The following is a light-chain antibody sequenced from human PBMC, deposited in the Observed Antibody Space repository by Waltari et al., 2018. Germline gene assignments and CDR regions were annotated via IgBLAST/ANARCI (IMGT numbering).Light chain of an antibody. CDR3: QQYENSFWT. V-gene: IGKV3-15*01. Sequence: IVMTQSPATLAVSPGARATLSCRASESVSDNLAWYQQKPGQSPRLLIYGASTRATGVSPRFSGSGSGTEFTLSISSLQSEDYAVYYCQQYENSFWTFGQGTKVEIK. CDR1: ESVSDN. CDR2: GAS. J-gene: IGKJ1*01.